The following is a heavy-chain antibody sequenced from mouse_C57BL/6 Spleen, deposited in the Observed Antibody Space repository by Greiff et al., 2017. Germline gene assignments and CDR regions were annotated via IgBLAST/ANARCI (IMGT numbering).Heavy chain of an antibody. CDR2: FSDGGGSP. CDR3: TRDRSYYAMDY. J-gene: IGHJ4*01. Sequence: DVKSVVSGGGLVRPGGSLKLSCEASGSTFSSYAMSWVRQTPEKSLEWVATFSDGGGSPYYPEKLKGRFTIARDNAKNNLSLQMSHLKSEDTAMYYCTRDRSYYAMDYWGKGTSVTVSS. V-gene: IGHV5-4*01. CDR1: GSTFSSYA.